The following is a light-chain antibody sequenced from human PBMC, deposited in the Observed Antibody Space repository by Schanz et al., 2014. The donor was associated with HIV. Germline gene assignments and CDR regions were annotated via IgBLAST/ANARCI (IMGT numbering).Light chain of an antibody. CDR1: QGIGTW. V-gene: IGKV1-5*03. CDR2: EAS. CDR3: QQYNSRT. J-gene: IGKJ1*01. Sequence: DIQMTQSPSRLSASVGDSVTITCRASQGIGTWLAWYQQKPGKAPELLIYEASTLKSGVPLRFTGSGSGTEFALTISSLQPDDFATYYCQQYNSRTFGQGTKVEIK.